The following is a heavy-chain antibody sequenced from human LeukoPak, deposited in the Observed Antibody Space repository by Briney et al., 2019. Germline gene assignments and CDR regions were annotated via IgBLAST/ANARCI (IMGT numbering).Heavy chain of an antibody. V-gene: IGHV3-21*01. D-gene: IGHD3-10*01. CDR3: ADSLQYYYGSGS. CDR1: GVTFSNYN. J-gene: IGHJ4*02. CDR2: ISGSGSYI. Sequence: GGSLRLSCATSGVTFSNYNMNWVRQAPGKGLEWVSSISGSGSYIFYADSVKGRFTMSRDTAKNSLYLQMNSLTAEDTAVYYCADSLQYYYGSGSWGQGTLVTVSS.